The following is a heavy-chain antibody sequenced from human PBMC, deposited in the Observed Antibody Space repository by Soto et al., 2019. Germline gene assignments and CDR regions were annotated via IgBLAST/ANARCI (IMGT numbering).Heavy chain of an antibody. CDR3: ARRRVPAASIDY. J-gene: IGHJ4*02. D-gene: IGHD2-2*01. V-gene: IGHV4-39*01. Sequence: QLQLQESGPGLVKPSETLSLTCTVSGGSISSSSYYWGWIRQPPGKGLEWIGSIYYSGSTYYNPPLKSRVTIPVDTSKTQFSLKLSSVTAADTAVYYCARRRVPAASIDYWGQGTLVTVSS. CDR2: IYYSGST. CDR1: GGSISSSSYY.